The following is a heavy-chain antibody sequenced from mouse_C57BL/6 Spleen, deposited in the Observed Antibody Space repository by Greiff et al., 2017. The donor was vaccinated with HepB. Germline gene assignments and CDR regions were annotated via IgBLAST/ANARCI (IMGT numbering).Heavy chain of an antibody. CDR3: ARSGGYYVDY. Sequence: QVHVKQSGAELVKPGASVKISCKASGYAFSSYWMNWVKQRPGKGLEWIGQIYPGDGDTNYNGKFKGKATLTADKSSSTAYMQLSSLTSEDSAVYFCARSGGYYVDYWGQGTTLTVSS. V-gene: IGHV1-80*01. J-gene: IGHJ2*01. D-gene: IGHD3-1*01. CDR1: GYAFSSYW. CDR2: IYPGDGDT.